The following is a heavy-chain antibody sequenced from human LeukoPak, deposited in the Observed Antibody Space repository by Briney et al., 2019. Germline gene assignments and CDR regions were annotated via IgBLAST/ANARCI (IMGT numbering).Heavy chain of an antibody. J-gene: IGHJ3*02. D-gene: IGHD5-24*01. CDR3: ARRRDGYSTDAFDI. Sequence: RASVKVSCKASGYTFTSYDINWVRQATGQGLEWMGWMNPNSGNTGYAQKFQGRVTITRNTSISTAYMELSSLRSEDTAVYYCARRRDGYSTDAFDIWGQGTMVTVSS. V-gene: IGHV1-8*03. CDR1: GYTFTSYD. CDR2: MNPNSGNT.